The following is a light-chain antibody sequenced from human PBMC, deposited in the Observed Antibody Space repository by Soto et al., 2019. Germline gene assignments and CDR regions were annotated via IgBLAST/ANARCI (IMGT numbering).Light chain of an antibody. Sequence: EIELTQSPATLSLSPGDRATLSCRASQIVSSTYLAWLQQKAGQAPRLLIYGASTKATGIPDRFSGSGSGTDFTLTISGLQPEDFALYYCQQYGVTPPNTFGGGTKVEV. CDR2: GAS. V-gene: IGKV3-20*01. CDR3: QQYGVTPPNT. CDR1: QIVSSTY. J-gene: IGKJ4*01.